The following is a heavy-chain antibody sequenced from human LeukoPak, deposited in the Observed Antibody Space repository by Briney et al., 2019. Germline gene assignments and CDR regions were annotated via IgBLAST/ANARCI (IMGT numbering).Heavy chain of an antibody. Sequence: PGGSLRLSCAASGFTFGSYDMHWVRQATGKGLEWVSAIGTAGDTYYPGSAKGRFTISRENAKNSLYLQMNSLRAGDTAVYYCVARPSYYDSSGYYDYWGQGTLVTVSS. D-gene: IGHD3-22*01. J-gene: IGHJ4*02. V-gene: IGHV3-13*01. CDR2: IGTAGDT. CDR3: VARPSYYDSSGYYDY. CDR1: GFTFGSYD.